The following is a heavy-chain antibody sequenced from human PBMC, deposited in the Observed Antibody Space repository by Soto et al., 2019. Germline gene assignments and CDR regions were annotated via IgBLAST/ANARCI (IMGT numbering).Heavy chain of an antibody. CDR1: GGTFSSYA. CDR2: IIPIFGTA. J-gene: IGHJ3*02. CDR3: ARTGDQYLLLSSAFDI. Sequence: QVQLVQSGAEVKKPGSSVKVSCKASGGTFSSYAISWVRQAPGQGLEWMGGIIPIFGTANYAQKFQGRVTITADESTSTDYMELSSLRSEDTAEYYCARTGDQYLLLSSAFDIWGQGTMVTVSS. V-gene: IGHV1-69*12. D-gene: IGHD2-2*01.